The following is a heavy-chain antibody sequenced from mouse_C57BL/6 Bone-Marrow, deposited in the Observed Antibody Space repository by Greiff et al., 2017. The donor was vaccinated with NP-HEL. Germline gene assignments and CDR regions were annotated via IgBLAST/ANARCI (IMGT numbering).Heavy chain of an antibody. CDR2: IRLKSDNYAT. CDR3: TEWDEGFDY. J-gene: IGHJ2*01. V-gene: IGHV6-3*01. D-gene: IGHD4-1*01. Sequence: EVQRVESGGGLVQPGGSMKLSCVASGFTFSNYWMNWVRQSPEQGLEWVAQIRLKSDNYATHYAESVKGRFTISRDDSKSRVYLRMNNVRAEDTGIYYCTEWDEGFDYWGQGTTLTVSS. CDR1: GFTFSNYW.